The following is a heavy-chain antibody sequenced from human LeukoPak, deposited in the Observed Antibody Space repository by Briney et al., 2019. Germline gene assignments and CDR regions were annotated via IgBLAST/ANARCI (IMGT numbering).Heavy chain of an antibody. CDR2: IYYSGST. CDR3: ARGGILVGVRGGPIYFDH. CDR1: GGSISSYY. Sequence: SETLYLTCTASGGSISSYYWSWIRQPPGKGLEWIGYIYYSGSTNYNPSLKSRVTISVDTSKNQFSLKLSSVTAADTAVYYCARGGILVGVRGGPIYFDHWGQGTLVTVSS. D-gene: IGHD3-10*01. J-gene: IGHJ4*02. V-gene: IGHV4-59*01.